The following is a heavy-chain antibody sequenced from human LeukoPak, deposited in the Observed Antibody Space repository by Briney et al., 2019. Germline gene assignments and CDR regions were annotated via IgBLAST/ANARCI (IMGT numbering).Heavy chain of an antibody. Sequence: SEALSLTCTVSGGSISSYYWSWIRQPPGKGLEWSGYIYYSGSSSCNPSLKSRVTMSVDTSKNQFSLKLSSVTAADTAVYYCARQESSAHYPFEYWGPGTLVSVSS. D-gene: IGHD3-22*01. J-gene: IGHJ4*02. CDR1: GGSISSYY. V-gene: IGHV4-59*08. CDR3: ARQESSAHYPFEY. CDR2: IYYSGSS.